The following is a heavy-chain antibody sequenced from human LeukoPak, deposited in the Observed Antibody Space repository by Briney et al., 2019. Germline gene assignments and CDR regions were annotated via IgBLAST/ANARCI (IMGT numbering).Heavy chain of an antibody. Sequence: ASVKVSCKASGYTFLNYDFTWVRQAPGQGLEWMGWISAHNYNTKYAQRFQGRVTMTADTSTTTAYMELRSLRSDDTAVYYCARVADYGSGSHPFDYWGQGTLVAVSS. CDR2: ISAHNYNT. CDR3: ARVADYGSGSHPFDY. CDR1: GYTFLNYD. V-gene: IGHV1-18*01. J-gene: IGHJ4*02. D-gene: IGHD3-10*01.